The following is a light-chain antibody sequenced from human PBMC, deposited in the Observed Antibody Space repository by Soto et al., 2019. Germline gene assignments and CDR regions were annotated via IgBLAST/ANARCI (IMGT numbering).Light chain of an antibody. CDR3: SSYAGNSPLWV. J-gene: IGLJ3*02. Sequence: QLVLTQPASVSGSPGQSITISCTGTNSDVGSFNLVSWYQHHPGKAPELILYEVSQRPSGVSSRFSGSKSGNTASLTISGLQAEDEADYYCSSYAGNSPLWVFGGGTQLTVL. V-gene: IGLV2-23*02. CDR1: NSDVGSFNL. CDR2: EVS.